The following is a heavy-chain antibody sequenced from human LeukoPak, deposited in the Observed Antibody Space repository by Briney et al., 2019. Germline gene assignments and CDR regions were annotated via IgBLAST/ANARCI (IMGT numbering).Heavy chain of an antibody. V-gene: IGHV4-39*01. CDR2: IYYSGST. D-gene: IGHD3-9*01. Sequence: PSETLSLTCTVSGGSISSSSYYWGWIRQPLGKGLEWIGSIYYSGSTYYNPSLKSRVTISVDTSKNQFSLKLSSVTAADTAVYYCARQANTYYDILTGYSFDYWGQGTLVTVSS. J-gene: IGHJ4*02. CDR3: ARQANTYYDILTGYSFDY. CDR1: GGSISSSSYY.